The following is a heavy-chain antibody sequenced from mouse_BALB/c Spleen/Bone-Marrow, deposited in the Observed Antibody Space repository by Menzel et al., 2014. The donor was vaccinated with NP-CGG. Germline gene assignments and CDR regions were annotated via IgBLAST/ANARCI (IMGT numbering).Heavy chain of an antibody. J-gene: IGHJ2*01. CDR1: GYTFTSYW. V-gene: IGHV1-7*01. CDR3: ARSKYGNYVGFDY. Sequence: LEESGAELAKPGASVQLSCKASGYTFTSYWMHWVKQRPGQGLEWIGYINPITGYIEYNRKFKDKATLTADRSSSTAYMQLSSLTSEDSAVYYCARSKYGNYVGFDYWGQGTTLTVSS. D-gene: IGHD2-10*02. CDR2: INPITGYI.